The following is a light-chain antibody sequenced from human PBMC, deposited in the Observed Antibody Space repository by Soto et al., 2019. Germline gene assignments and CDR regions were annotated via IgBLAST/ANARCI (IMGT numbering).Light chain of an antibody. J-gene: IGKJ5*01. Sequence: ENVLTQSPGTLSLSPGDRATLFCSSRQSLTNPYIAWYQQKPGQAPRLLIYDISSRATGIPDRFSGSVSGTDFTLTITRLEPEDFAVFYCQQYGSSEIIFGQGTRLE. CDR3: QQYGSSEII. CDR2: DIS. V-gene: IGKV3-20*01. CDR1: QSLTNPY.